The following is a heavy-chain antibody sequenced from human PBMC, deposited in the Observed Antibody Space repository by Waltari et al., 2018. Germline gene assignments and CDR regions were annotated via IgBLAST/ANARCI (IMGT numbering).Heavy chain of an antibody. J-gene: IGHJ6*03. D-gene: IGHD1-1*01. Sequence: QVPLQESGPGLLKPSETLSLTCTVSGGSISSYYWSWIRQPAGKGLEWIGRIYSSGSNSYNPTLKSRVTMSVDTSKNQFSLQLNSVTAADTAVYYCAGWRLEPGGYYKYMDACGKGTTVTISS. V-gene: IGHV4-4*07. CDR3: AGWRLEPGGYYKYMDA. CDR2: IYSSGSN. CDR1: GGSISSYY.